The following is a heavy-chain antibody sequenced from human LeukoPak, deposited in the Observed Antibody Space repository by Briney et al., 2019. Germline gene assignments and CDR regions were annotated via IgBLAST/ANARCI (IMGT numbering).Heavy chain of an antibody. Sequence: SVKVSCKAPGGTFSSYAIGWVRQAPGQGLEWMGGIIPIFGTANYAQKFQGRVTITTDESTSTAYMELSSLRSEDTAVYYCARGYKPVAVAGTPAYYYYYYYMDVWGKGTTVTVSS. CDR1: GGTFSSYA. V-gene: IGHV1-69*05. J-gene: IGHJ6*03. CDR3: ARGYKPVAVAGTPAYYYYYYYMDV. CDR2: IIPIFGTA. D-gene: IGHD6-19*01.